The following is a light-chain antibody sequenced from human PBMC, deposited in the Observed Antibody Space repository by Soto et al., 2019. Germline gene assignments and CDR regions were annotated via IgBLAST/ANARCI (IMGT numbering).Light chain of an antibody. CDR1: QSVLYSSNNKNY. Sequence: VMTQSPDSLAASLGERATINCKSSQSVLYSSNNKNYLAWYQHKAGQPPKLLIYWASTREYGVPDRFSGSGAGTDFTLTINNLQAEDVAVYYGQQDYSLPLTFGGGTKVEI. CDR2: WAS. CDR3: QQDYSLPLT. V-gene: IGKV4-1*01. J-gene: IGKJ4*01.